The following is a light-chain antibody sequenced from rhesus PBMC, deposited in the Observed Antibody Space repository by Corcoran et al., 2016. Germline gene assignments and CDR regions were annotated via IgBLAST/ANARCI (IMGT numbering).Light chain of an antibody. V-gene: IGKV1-32*02. CDR2: YAK. Sequence: DIQMSQSPSSLSASVGDRVTITCRASQGISSYLNWYQQKPGKAPKLLIYYAKGLASGVPSRFSGSGSGTEFTLTISSLQPEDFATYYCQQGNSNPLTFGGGTKVELK. J-gene: IGKJ4*01. CDR1: QGISSY. CDR3: QQGNSNPLT.